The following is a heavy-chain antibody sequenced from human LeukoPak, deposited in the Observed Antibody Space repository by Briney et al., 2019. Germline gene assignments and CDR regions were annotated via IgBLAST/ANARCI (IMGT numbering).Heavy chain of an antibody. CDR1: GGSFSGYY. D-gene: IGHD4-17*01. J-gene: IGHJ5*02. CDR2: INHSGST. CDR3: ARHSLTTVTSTMFDP. V-gene: IGHV4-34*01. Sequence: SETLSLTCAVYGGSFSGYYWSWIRQPPGKGLEWIGEINHSGSTNYNPSLKSRVTISVDTSKNQFSLKLSSVTAADTAVYYCARHSLTTVTSTMFDPWGQGTLVTVSS.